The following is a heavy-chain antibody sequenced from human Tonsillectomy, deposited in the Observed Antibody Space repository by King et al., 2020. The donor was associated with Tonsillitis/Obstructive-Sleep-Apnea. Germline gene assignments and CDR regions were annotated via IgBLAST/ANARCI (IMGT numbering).Heavy chain of an antibody. Sequence: VQLVESGGGVVQPGRSLRLSCAASGFTFSSYGMHWVRQASGKGLEWGAVIGYDVSNKYYADSVKGRFTISRDNSKNTLYLQMNSLRAEETAVYYCARDYCTGGVCNWFDPWGQGTLVTVSS. V-gene: IGHV3-33*01. CDR1: GFTFSSYG. CDR2: IGYDVSNK. J-gene: IGHJ5*02. D-gene: IGHD2-8*02. CDR3: ARDYCTGGVCNWFDP.